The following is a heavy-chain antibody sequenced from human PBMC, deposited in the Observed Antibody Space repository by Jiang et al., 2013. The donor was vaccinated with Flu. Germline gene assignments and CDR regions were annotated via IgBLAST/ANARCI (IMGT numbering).Heavy chain of an antibody. D-gene: IGHD3-22*01. CDR2: IYYSGST. Sequence: IYYSGSTNYNPSLKSRVTISVDTSKNQXSLKLSSVTAADTAVYYCARGPPTYYYDSSGYTMPWYFDLWGRGTLVTVSS. CDR3: ARGPPTYYYDSSGYTMPWYFDL. V-gene: IGHV4-59*09. J-gene: IGHJ2*01.